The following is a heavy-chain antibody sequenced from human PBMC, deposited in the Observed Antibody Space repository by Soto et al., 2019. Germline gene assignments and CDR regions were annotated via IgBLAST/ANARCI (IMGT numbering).Heavy chain of an antibody. D-gene: IGHD3-10*01. Sequence: QVQLQESGPGLVKPSETLSLSCTVSGGSISSYYWSWIRQPPGKGLEWIGYIYYTGTTNYNPSLTSRVTISLDTSKNQFSLTLTSVTAADTAVYYCATVRYHYGSEYWGRGTLVTVSS. V-gene: IGHV4-59*01. CDR2: IYYTGTT. CDR1: GGSISSYY. J-gene: IGHJ4*02. CDR3: ATVRYHYGSEY.